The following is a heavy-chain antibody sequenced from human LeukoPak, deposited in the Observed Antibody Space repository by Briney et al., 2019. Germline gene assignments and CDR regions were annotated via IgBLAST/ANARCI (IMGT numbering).Heavy chain of an antibody. CDR2: IYYSGST. D-gene: IGHD3-10*01. Sequence: PSETLSLTCTVSAGSISSGNYYWRWIRQPPGKGLEGIGYIYYSGSTYYNPSLKSPVTISVDTSKSQFSPKLSSVTAADTAVYYCAREAGAHGDDAFDIWGQGTMVTVSS. CDR1: AGSISSGNYY. V-gene: IGHV4-30-4*01. CDR3: AREAGAHGDDAFDI. J-gene: IGHJ3*02.